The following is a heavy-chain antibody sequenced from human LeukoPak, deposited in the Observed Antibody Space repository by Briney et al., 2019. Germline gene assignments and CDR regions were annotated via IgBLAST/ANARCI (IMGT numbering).Heavy chain of an antibody. J-gene: IGHJ3*02. CDR3: AREGSSYIGRAFDI. D-gene: IGHD3-16*01. CDR2: IYYSGST. V-gene: IGHV4-59*01. CDR1: GGSISSYY. Sequence: SESLSLTCTVSGGSISSYYWSWIRQPPGKGLEWIGYIYYSGSTNYNPSLKSRVTISVDTSKNQFSLKLSSVTAADTAVYYCAREGSSYIGRAFDIWGHGTMVTFPS.